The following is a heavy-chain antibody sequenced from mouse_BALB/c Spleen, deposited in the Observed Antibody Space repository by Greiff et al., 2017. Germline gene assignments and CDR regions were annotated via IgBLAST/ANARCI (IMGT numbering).Heavy chain of an antibody. CDR1: GFSLTSYG. V-gene: IGHV2-9*02. Sequence: VQLQQSGPGLVAPSQSLYISCTVSGFSLTSYGVHWVRQPPGKGLEWLGVIWAGGSTNYNSALMSRLCISKDNSKRQVFLKMNSLQTDDTAMDYCARDYGSSYGFAYWGQGTLVTVSA. J-gene: IGHJ3*01. CDR2: IWAGGST. CDR3: ARDYGSSYGFAY. D-gene: IGHD1-1*01.